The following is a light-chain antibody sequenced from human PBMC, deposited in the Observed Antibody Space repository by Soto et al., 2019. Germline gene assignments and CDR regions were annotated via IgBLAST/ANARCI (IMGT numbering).Light chain of an antibody. CDR2: DTS. CDR3: QYQGT. CDR1: QSVGRRY. Sequence: IVLTQSPDTLSLSPGERATLSCRASQSVGRRYLAWYQQKPGQAPMLLIYDTSERASDIPDRFSGSGSGTDFTLTISRLVPEDSAVYYCQYQGTFGGGTKVEIK. V-gene: IGKV3-20*01. J-gene: IGKJ4*01.